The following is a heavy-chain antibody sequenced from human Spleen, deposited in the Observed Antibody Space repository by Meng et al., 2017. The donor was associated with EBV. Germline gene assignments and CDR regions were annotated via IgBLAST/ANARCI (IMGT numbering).Heavy chain of an antibody. Sequence: GPGLVNPSEPLFLPCTVSGASVNSGSYYWSWIRQPPGKELEWIGYIYHGGGTSYNPSLKSRVTISVDASKNEFSLKLFSVTAADTAVYYCARALWNKVDFWGQGTLVTVSS. V-gene: IGHV4-61*01. CDR2: IYHGGGT. CDR3: ARALWNKVDF. J-gene: IGHJ4*02. CDR1: GASVNSGSYY. D-gene: IGHD1/OR15-1a*01.